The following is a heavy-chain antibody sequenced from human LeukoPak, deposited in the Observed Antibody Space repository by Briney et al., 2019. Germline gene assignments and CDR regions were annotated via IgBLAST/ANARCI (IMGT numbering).Heavy chain of an antibody. D-gene: IGHD3-22*01. CDR2: ISGGST. V-gene: IGHV3-23*01. Sequence: PGGSLRLSCVASGFTFSSYAMSWVRQAPGKGLEWVSVISGGSTNYADSVKGRFTISRDNSKNTLYLQMNSLRAEDTAVYYCARHTTYYYDSSGYYRYWGQGALVTVSS. CDR1: GFTFSSYA. CDR3: ARHTTYYYDSSGYYRY. J-gene: IGHJ4*02.